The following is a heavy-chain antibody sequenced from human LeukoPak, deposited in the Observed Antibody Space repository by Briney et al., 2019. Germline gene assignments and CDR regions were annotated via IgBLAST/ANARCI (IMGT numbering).Heavy chain of an antibody. D-gene: IGHD3-22*01. CDR3: ARDTGWYYYDT. V-gene: IGHV3-74*01. CDR1: GFIFSGYW. CDR2: IKNDGSIT. J-gene: IGHJ4*02. Sequence: GGSLRLSCAASGFIFSGYWMHWVRQAPGKGLVWLSRIKNDGSITSYADSVKGRFTISRDNAKNTLYLQMNSLRAEDTAVYYCARDTGWYYYDTWGQGTLVTVSS.